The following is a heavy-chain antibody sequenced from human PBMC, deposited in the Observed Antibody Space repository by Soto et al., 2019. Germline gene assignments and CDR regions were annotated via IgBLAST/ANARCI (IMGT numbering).Heavy chain of an antibody. J-gene: IGHJ6*02. V-gene: IGHV3-74*01. CDR2: INSDGSST. CDR1: GFTFSSYW. Sequence: GGSLRLSCAASGFTFSSYWMHWVRQAPGKGLVWVSRINSDGSSTSYADSVKGRFTISRDNAKNTLYLQMNSLRAEDTAVYYCASPFDFCIGYSQDYYYYYGMDVWGQGTTVTVSS. CDR3: ASPFDFCIGYSQDYYYYYGMDV. D-gene: IGHD3-3*01.